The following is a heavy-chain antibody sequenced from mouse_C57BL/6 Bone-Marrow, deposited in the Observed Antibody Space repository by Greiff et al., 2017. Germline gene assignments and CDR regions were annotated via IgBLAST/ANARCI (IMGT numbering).Heavy chain of an antibody. CDR2: IYPRSGNT. CDR3: ARRWISTTVVAPVDY. J-gene: IGHJ2*01. V-gene: IGHV1-81*01. CDR1: GYTFTSYG. D-gene: IGHD1-1*01. Sequence: QVQLQQSGAELARPGASVKLSCKASGYTFTSYGISWVKQRTGQGLEWIGEIYPRSGNTYYNEKFKGKATLTADKSSSTAYMELRSLTSEDSAVYFCARRWISTTVVAPVDYWGQGTTRTVSA.